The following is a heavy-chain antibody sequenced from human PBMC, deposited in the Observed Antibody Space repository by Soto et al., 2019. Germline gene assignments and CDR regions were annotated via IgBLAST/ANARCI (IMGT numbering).Heavy chain of an antibody. V-gene: IGHV1-69*13. CDR3: ARGGLIVGARYYFDY. CDR2: IIPIFGTA. CDR1: GGTFSSYA. Sequence: SVKVSCKASGGTFSSYAISWVRQAPGQGLEWMGGIIPIFGTANYAQKFQGRVTITADESTSTAYMELSSLRSEDTAVYYCARGGLIVGARYYFDYWGQGTLVTVSS. J-gene: IGHJ4*02. D-gene: IGHD1-26*01.